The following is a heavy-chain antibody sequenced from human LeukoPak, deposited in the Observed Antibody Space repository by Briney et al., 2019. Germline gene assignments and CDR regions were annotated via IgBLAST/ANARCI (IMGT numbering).Heavy chain of an antibody. CDR2: SNPNSGGT. J-gene: IGHJ4*02. CDR3: ARDHGGDGYNYRRVRRPAYFDY. D-gene: IGHD5-24*01. Sequence: ASVKVSCKASGDTFTGYYMHWVRQASGQGLEWMGWSNPNSGGTNYAQSFQGRVTMTRDTSTSTVYMELSSLRSEDTAVYYCARDHGGDGYNYRRVRRPAYFDYWGQGTLVTVSS. CDR1: GDTFTGYY. V-gene: IGHV1-2*02.